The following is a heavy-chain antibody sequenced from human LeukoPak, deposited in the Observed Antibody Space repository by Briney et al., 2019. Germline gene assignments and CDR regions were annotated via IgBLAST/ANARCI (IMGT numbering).Heavy chain of an antibody. Sequence: PSETLSLTCTISGGSISTYHWSWIRQPPGKGLEWIGYIYDSVTTNYNPSLKSRVTISADTSKNQFSLKLSSVTAADTAVYYCARSITSSWYGDFQHWGQGTLVTVSS. CDR1: GGSISTYH. J-gene: IGHJ1*01. CDR3: ARSITSSWYGDFQH. CDR2: IYDSVTT. D-gene: IGHD6-13*01. V-gene: IGHV4-59*01.